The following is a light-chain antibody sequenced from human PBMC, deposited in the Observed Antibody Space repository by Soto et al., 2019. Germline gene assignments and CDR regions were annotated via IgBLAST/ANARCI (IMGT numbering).Light chain of an antibody. Sequence: DIQMTQSPSSLSASVGDRVTVSCRASQSINSYLNWYQQKPGKAPTLLIYSASSLEEGVPSRFSGSGSGTEFTLTISSLQPEDFATYSWQQTYTTPYTFGQGTKLEIK. J-gene: IGKJ2*01. V-gene: IGKV1-39*01. CDR2: SAS. CDR1: QSINSY. CDR3: QQTYTTPYT.